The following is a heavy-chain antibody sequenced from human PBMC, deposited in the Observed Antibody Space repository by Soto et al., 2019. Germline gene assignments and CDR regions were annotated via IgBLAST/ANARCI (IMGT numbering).Heavy chain of an antibody. J-gene: IGHJ3*02. CDR2: IDRSGGTI. D-gene: IGHD1-26*01. V-gene: IGHV3-48*03. CDR3: ATLAPWVGAKHI. Sequence: GGSLRLSCAASGFTFSNYEMNWVRQAPGKGLEWVSYIDRSGGTIYYADSVKGRFTISRDNAKNSLYLQMNSLRPEDTAVYYCATLAPWVGAKHIWGQGTLVTV. CDR1: GFTFSNYE.